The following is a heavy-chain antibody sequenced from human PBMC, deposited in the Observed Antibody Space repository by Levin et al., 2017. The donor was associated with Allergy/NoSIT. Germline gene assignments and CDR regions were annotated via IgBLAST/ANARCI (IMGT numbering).Heavy chain of an antibody. CDR3: ASWAMYNYDRSAFDYFYYAMDV. Sequence: LSLTCAASGILFSSYDMNWVRQAPGKGLEWVSSISAGGNYIYYADSVKGRFTISRDNAKNSLFLQMNSLRAEDTAVYYCASWAMYNYDRSAFDYFYYAMDVWGQGNTVTDSS. CDR1: GILFSSYD. D-gene: IGHD3-22*01. CDR2: ISAGGNYI. V-gene: IGHV3-21*01. J-gene: IGHJ6*02.